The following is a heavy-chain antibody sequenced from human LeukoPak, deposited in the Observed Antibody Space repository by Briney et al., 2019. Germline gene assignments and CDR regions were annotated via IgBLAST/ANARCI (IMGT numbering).Heavy chain of an antibody. CDR1: GLAFSRYA. V-gene: IGHV3-23*01. D-gene: IGHD1-14*01. J-gene: IGHJ4*02. Sequence: PGGFLRLSCAASGLAFSRYAMSWVRQAPGKGLEWVSAISGSGGSTYYADSVKGRFTISRDNSKNTLYLQMNSLRAEDTAVYYCAKVSLTRVNDYWGQGTLVTVSS. CDR3: AKVSLTRVNDY. CDR2: ISGSGGST.